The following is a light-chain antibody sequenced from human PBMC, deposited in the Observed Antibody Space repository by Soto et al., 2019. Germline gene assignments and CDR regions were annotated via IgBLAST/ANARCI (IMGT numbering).Light chain of an antibody. CDR2: GAS. Sequence: EIVLTQSPGTLSLSPGERATLSCRASQSVSSSYLAWYQQKPGQAPRLLIYGASSRATGIPDRFSGSGSGTHSSLTIRRLEPEDFALYSCQQSGSSPRTFGHGTKLEIK. CDR3: QQSGSSPRT. CDR1: QSVSSSY. J-gene: IGKJ2*01. V-gene: IGKV3-20*01.